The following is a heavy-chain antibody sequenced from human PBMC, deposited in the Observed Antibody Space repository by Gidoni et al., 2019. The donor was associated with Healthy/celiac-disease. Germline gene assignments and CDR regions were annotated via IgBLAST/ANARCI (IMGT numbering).Heavy chain of an antibody. D-gene: IGHD3-22*01. Sequence: GSIYYSGSTYYNPSLKSRVTISVDTSKNQFSLKLSSVTAADTAVYYCARLTYYYDSSGTTDYWGQGTLVTVSS. CDR3: ARLTYYYDSSGTTDY. J-gene: IGHJ4*02. V-gene: IGHV4-39*01. CDR2: IYYSGST.